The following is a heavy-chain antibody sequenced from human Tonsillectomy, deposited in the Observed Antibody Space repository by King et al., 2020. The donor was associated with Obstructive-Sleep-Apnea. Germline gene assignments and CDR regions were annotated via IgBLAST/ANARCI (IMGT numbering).Heavy chain of an antibody. CDR1: GGSIRRYY. D-gene: IGHD5-18*01. CDR3: AREASVDTAMVFDY. Sequence: QLQESGPGLVKPSETLSLTCTVSGGSIRRYYWTRIRQPPGKGLEWVGYVYYRGSTNYNPSLNSRVTISVDTSKNQFSLNLSSVTAADTAVYYCAREASVDTAMVFDYWGQGALVTVSS. J-gene: IGHJ4*02. CDR2: VYYRGST. V-gene: IGHV4-59*01.